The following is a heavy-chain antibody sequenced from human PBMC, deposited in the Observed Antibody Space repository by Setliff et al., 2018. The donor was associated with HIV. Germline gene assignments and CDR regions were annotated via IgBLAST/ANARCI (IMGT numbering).Heavy chain of an antibody. Sequence: PGGSLRLSCAASGFIFNNYDMNWVRQAPGKGPEWVSSITTDSNYIYHADSVKGRFTISRDASKNTLYLQMNSLRAEDTAVYYCATDRGTYWGQGTLVTVSS. CDR1: GFIFNNYD. V-gene: IGHV3-21*04. D-gene: IGHD1-7*01. CDR2: ITTDSNYI. CDR3: ATDRGTY. J-gene: IGHJ4*02.